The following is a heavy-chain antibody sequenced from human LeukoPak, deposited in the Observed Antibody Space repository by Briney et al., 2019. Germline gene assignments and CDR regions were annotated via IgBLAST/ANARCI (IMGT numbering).Heavy chain of an antibody. CDR1: GFIFDNFA. CDR3: ARDRNVVGADFDS. D-gene: IGHD4/OR15-4a*01. V-gene: IGHV3-30*04. Sequence: PGRSLRLSCAASGFIFDNFAIHWVRQAPGRGLEWVSIVSFDGTNNFYGDSVKGRFTVSRDNSNNTVYLHMNSLRPDDTAVYFGARDRNVVGADFDSWGQGTLVTVSS. CDR2: VSFDGTNN. J-gene: IGHJ5*01.